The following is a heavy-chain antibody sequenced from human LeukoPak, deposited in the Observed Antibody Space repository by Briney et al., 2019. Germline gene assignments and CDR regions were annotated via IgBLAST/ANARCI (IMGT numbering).Heavy chain of an antibody. D-gene: IGHD5-24*01. J-gene: IGHJ4*02. CDR1: GGSISSYY. CDR3: ARHPRRDGYNYGYFDY. CDR2: IYTSGST. Sequence: SETLSPTCTVSGGSISSYYWSWIRQPPGKGLEWIGYIYTSGSTNYNPSLKSRVTISVDTSKNQFSLKLSSVTAADTAVYYCARHPRRDGYNYGYFDYWGQGTLVTVSS. V-gene: IGHV4-4*09.